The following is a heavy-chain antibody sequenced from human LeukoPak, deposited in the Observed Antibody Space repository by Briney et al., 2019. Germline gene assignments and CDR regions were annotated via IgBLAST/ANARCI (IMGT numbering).Heavy chain of an antibody. Sequence: ASVKVSCKASGYTFTGYYIHWVRQAPGQGLEWMGIINPSGGSTSYAQKFQGRVTMTRDTSTSTVYMELRSLRSEDTAVYYCARDADDSSGYSNFDYWGQGTLVTVSS. J-gene: IGHJ4*02. CDR3: ARDADDSSGYSNFDY. CDR2: INPSGGST. D-gene: IGHD3-22*01. V-gene: IGHV1-46*01. CDR1: GYTFTGYY.